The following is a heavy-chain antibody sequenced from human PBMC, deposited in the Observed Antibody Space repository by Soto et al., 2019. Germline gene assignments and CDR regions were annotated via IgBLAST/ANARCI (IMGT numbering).Heavy chain of an antibody. J-gene: IGHJ4*02. V-gene: IGHV3-21*01. Sequence: EVQLVESGGGLVKPEGSLRLSCAASGFTFSSYSMNWVRQAPGKGLEWVSSITSNSNYMYYADSVKGRFTISRDNAKNSLYLQMISLRAEDTAVYYCARDRNSNYYFDYWGQGTLVTVSS. CDR1: GFTFSSYS. CDR2: ITSNSNYM. D-gene: IGHD4-4*01. CDR3: ARDRNSNYYFDY.